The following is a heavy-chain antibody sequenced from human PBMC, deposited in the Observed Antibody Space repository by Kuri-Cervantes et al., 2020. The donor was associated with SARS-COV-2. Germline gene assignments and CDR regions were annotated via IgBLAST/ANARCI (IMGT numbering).Heavy chain of an antibody. Sequence: LRLSCTVSGGSIGGDTYYWSWVRQPAGKGLEWIGRIYSSGNTNYNPSLKSRVTISEDTSKNQFSLKLTSVTAADTAVYFCARGRGYHDSSGYYFDSWGQGTLVTVSS. V-gene: IGHV4-61*02. CDR3: ARGRGYHDSSGYYFDS. J-gene: IGHJ4*02. CDR1: GGSIGGDTYY. CDR2: IYSSGNT. D-gene: IGHD3-22*01.